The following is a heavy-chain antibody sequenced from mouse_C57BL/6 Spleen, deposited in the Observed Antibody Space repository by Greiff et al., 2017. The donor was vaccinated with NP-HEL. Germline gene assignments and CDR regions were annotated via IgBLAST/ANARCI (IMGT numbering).Heavy chain of an antibody. V-gene: IGHV14-4*01. J-gene: IGHJ2*01. D-gene: IGHD2-5*01. CDR2: IDPENGDT. Sequence: EVQLQESGAELVRPGASVKLSCTASGFNIKDDYMHWVKQRPEQGLEWIGWIDPENGDTEYASKFQGKATITADTSSKTAYLQLSSLTSEDTAVYYYTTYSNYGDYWGQGTTLTVSS. CDR3: TTYSNYGDY. CDR1: GFNIKDDY.